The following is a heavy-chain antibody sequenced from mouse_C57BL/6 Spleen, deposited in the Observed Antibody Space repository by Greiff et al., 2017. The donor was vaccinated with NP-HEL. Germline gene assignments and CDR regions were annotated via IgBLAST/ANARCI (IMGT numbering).Heavy chain of an antibody. CDR1: GYTFTSYW. Sequence: VMLVESGAELAKPGASVKLSCKASGYTFTSYWMHWVKQRPGQGLEWIGYINPSSGYTKYNQKFKDKATLTADKSSSTAYMQLSSLTYEDAAVYYCARDYGSSYERFDYWGQGTTLTVSS. V-gene: IGHV1-7*01. CDR3: ARDYGSSYERFDY. J-gene: IGHJ2*01. CDR2: INPSSGYT. D-gene: IGHD1-1*01.